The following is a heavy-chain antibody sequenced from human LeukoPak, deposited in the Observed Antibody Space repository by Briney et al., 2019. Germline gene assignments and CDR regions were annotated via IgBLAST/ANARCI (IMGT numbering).Heavy chain of an antibody. J-gene: IGHJ4*02. V-gene: IGHV3-30*03. D-gene: IGHD3-16*01. CDR2: ISYDGSTK. CDR1: GFTFSTYG. CDR3: ARVRWGGLYYFDY. Sequence: PGGALRLSCTASGFTFSTYGMHWVRQAPAKGLEWVTLISYDGSTKYYSDSVKGRLTLSRDNSKNTLYLQMNSLRAEDTAVYYCARVRWGGLYYFDYWGQGTLVTVSS.